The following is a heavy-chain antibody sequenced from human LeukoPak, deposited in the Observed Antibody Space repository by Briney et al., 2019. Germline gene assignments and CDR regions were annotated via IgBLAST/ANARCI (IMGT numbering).Heavy chain of an antibody. CDR1: GFTFSSYA. V-gene: IGHV3-23*01. CDR3: AKDDYGDFGSFDI. CDR2: ISGSGGST. D-gene: IGHD4-17*01. J-gene: IGHJ3*02. Sequence: GGSLRLSCAASGFTFSSYAMSWVRQAPGKGLEWVSAISGSGGSTYYADSVKGRFTISRDSSKNTLYLQMNSLRAEDTAVYYCAKDDYGDFGSFDIWGQGTMVTVSS.